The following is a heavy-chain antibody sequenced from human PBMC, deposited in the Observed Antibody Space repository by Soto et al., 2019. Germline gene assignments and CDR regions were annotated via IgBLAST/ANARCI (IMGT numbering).Heavy chain of an antibody. CDR1: GFTFSSYA. J-gene: IGHJ4*02. Sequence: PGGSLRLSCAASGFTFSSYAMSWVRQAPGKGLEWVSAISGSGGSTYYADSVKGRFTISRDNSKNTLYLQMNSLRAEDTAVYYCAKDPHLIDSSGSFDYWGQGTLVTVSS. D-gene: IGHD3-22*01. CDR2: ISGSGGST. V-gene: IGHV3-23*01. CDR3: AKDPHLIDSSGSFDY.